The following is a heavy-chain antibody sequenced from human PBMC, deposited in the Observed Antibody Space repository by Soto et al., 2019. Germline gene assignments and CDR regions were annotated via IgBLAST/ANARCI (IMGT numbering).Heavy chain of an antibody. CDR2: MWFDGSKT. V-gene: IGHV3-33*01. CDR1: GFRFSSYG. CDR3: ARKGFTGLEKYYFDS. Sequence: GGSLRLSCAASGFRFSSYGMHWVRQAPGKGLEWVALMWFDGSKTFYADSVKGRFTISRDNSKNTLYLQMDSLRAEDTAVYYCARKGFTGLEKYYFDSWGQGTLVTVSS. D-gene: IGHD2-8*02. J-gene: IGHJ4*02.